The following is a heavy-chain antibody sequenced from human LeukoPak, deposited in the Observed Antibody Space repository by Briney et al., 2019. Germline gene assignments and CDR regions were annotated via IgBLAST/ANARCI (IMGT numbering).Heavy chain of an antibody. CDR3: ARGVSGPERFYYYYYMDV. Sequence: GGSLRLSCAASGFTFSSYAMSWVRQPPGKGLEWVSGIYTGGSTYSADSVKGRFTIFRDNSKNTLHLQMHSLRVEDTAVYYCARGVSGPERFYYYYYMDVWGKGTTVTVSS. D-gene: IGHD1-1*01. CDR2: IYTGGST. CDR1: GFTFSSYA. V-gene: IGHV3-53*01. J-gene: IGHJ6*03.